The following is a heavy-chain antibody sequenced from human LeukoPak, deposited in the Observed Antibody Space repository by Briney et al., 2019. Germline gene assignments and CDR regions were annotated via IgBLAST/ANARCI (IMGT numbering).Heavy chain of an antibody. CDR2: IYYSGST. J-gene: IGHJ6*02. Sequence: SETLSLTCTVSGGSISSGGYYWSWIRQHPGKGLEWIGYIYYSGSTYYNPSLKSRVTISVDTSKNQFSLKLSSVTAADTAVYYCERVEYYYGSGTIMDVWGQGTTVTVSS. D-gene: IGHD3-10*01. CDR1: GGSISSGGYY. CDR3: ERVEYYYGSGTIMDV. V-gene: IGHV4-31*03.